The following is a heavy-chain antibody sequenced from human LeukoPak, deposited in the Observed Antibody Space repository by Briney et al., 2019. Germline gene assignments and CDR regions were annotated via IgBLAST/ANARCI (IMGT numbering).Heavy chain of an antibody. V-gene: IGHV5-51*01. D-gene: IGHD3-10*01. CDR1: GYSFTNYW. CDR3: ARQSRDGSKTRGYYFDY. J-gene: IGHJ4*02. Sequence: GESLKISCHVSGYSFTNYWIGWLRQMPGKGLESMGIIYPADSYTTYSPSFQGQVTISADKSISTVYLQWSSLKASDTAMYYCARQSRDGSKTRGYYFDYWGQGTLVTVSS. CDR2: IYPADSYT.